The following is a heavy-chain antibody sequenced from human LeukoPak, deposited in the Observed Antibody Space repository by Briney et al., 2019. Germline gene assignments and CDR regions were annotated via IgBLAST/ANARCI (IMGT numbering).Heavy chain of an antibody. CDR3: ARVSVATIQTHDVDAFDI. Sequence: PSETLSLTCAVYGGSFSGYYWSWIRQPPGTWLDWIGEINHSGSTNYNPSLKSRVTISVDTSKNQFSLKLSSVTAADTAVYYCARVSVATIQTHDVDAFDIWGQGTMVTVSS. V-gene: IGHV4-34*01. D-gene: IGHD5-12*01. J-gene: IGHJ3*02. CDR2: INHSGST. CDR1: GGSFSGYY.